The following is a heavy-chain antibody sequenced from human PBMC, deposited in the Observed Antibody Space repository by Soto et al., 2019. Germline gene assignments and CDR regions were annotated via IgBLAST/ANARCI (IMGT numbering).Heavy chain of an antibody. CDR2: IYYSGST. J-gene: IGHJ4*02. Sequence: PSETLSLTCTVSGGSISSYYWSWIRQPPGKGLEWIGYIYYSGSTNYNPSLKSRVTISVDTSKNQFSLKLSSVTAADTAVYYCARDRFDYGSGSYYNTNYFDYWGQGTLVTVSS. D-gene: IGHD3-10*01. V-gene: IGHV4-59*01. CDR3: ARDRFDYGSGSYYNTNYFDY. CDR1: GGSISSYY.